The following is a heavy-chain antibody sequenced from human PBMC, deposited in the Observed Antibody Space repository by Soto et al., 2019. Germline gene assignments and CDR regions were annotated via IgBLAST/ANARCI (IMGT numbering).Heavy chain of an antibody. V-gene: IGHV3-48*02. CDR1: GFAFSSYS. J-gene: IGHJ4*02. Sequence: EVQLVESGGGLVQPGGSLKLSCAASGFAFSSYSMNWVRQAPGKGLEWVSYISGSSRTTSYADSVKGRFTISRDTAKKSLFLQMNSLTDEDTAVYYCARSYNDYGCFDDWGQGALVTASP. CDR2: ISGSSRTT. D-gene: IGHD4-17*01. CDR3: ARSYNDYGCFDD.